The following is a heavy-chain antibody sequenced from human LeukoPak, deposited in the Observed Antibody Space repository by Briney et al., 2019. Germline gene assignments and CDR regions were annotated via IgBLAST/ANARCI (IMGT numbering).Heavy chain of an antibody. CDR2: ISAYNGNT. D-gene: IGHD3-10*01. V-gene: IGHV1-18*01. J-gene: IGHJ4*02. CDR3: ARDLYYYGSGSYYRFDY. CDR1: GYTFTSYG. Sequence: ASVKVSCKASGYTFTSYGISWVRQAPGQGLEWMGWISAYNGNTNYAQKLQGRVTMTTDTSTSTAYMELRSLRTDDTAVYYCARDLYYYGSGSYYRFDYWGQGTLVTVSS.